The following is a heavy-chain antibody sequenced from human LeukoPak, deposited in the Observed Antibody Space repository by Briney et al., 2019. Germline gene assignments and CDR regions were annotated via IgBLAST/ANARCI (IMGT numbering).Heavy chain of an antibody. V-gene: IGHV3-53*01. CDR1: GFTISSNY. CDR3: ARTTNWGYWYFDL. CDR2: IYSVGST. J-gene: IGHJ2*01. D-gene: IGHD7-27*01. Sequence: GESLRLSCAASGFTISSNYMSWVRLAPGKDQKWVSVIYSVGSTYYAASVKGRFTISRDTSKHTVYLQMNSLRAEDTAVYYCARTTNWGYWYFDLWGRGTLVTVSS.